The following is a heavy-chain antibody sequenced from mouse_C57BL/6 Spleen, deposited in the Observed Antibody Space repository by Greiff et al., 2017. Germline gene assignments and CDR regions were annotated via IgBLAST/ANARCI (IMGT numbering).Heavy chain of an antibody. V-gene: IGHV1-75*01. D-gene: IGHD4-1*01. J-gene: IGHJ3*01. Sequence: VQLQQPGAELVKPGASVKMSCKASGYTFTSYWMPWVKQRTGQGLEWIGWIFPGRGGTNYNAKFKGKATLTVDKSSNTAYMSLSSLTSEDSAVYSCAKGERNWHFAYWGQGTLATVSA. CDR2: IFPGRGGT. CDR1: GYTFTSYW. CDR3: AKGERNWHFAY.